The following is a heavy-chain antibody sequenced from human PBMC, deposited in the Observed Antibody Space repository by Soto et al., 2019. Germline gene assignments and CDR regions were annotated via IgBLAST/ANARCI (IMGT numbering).Heavy chain of an antibody. D-gene: IGHD3-16*01. CDR1: GFTFTNYR. Sequence: EVQLLDSGGGLVQPGGSRTLSCEASGFTFTNYRMHWVRQALGKGLVWVSSIHNDGTTNYADSVKGRFTISRDNAKNTLYLQMNSLRAEDTAVYYCARDFEGLGYWGRGTLVTVSS. CDR2: IHNDGTT. J-gene: IGHJ4*02. CDR3: ARDFEGLGY. V-gene: IGHV3-74*01.